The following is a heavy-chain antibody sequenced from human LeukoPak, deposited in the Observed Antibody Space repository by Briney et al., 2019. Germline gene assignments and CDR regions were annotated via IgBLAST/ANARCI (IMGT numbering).Heavy chain of an antibody. D-gene: IGHD6-13*01. J-gene: IGHJ4*02. CDR1: GFTFSTYA. V-gene: IGHV3-23*01. CDR3: AKAPMEDSWYIHFDF. CDR2: ISGSGDTT. Sequence: SGGSLRLSCAASGFTFSTYAMSWVRQAPGKGLEWVSSISGSGDTTYYADSVKGQFIISRDNSKNTLYLQIKSLRAEDTAIYYCAKAPMEDSWYIHFDFWGQGTLVTVSS.